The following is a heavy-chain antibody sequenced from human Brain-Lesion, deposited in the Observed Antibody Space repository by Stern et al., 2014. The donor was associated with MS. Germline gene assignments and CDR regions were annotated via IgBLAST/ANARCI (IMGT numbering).Heavy chain of an antibody. CDR3: ARDQRGITIFGVVTDYYYLGMDV. D-gene: IGHD3-3*01. CDR1: GYIFTGYY. V-gene: IGHV1-2*02. Sequence: VQLVESGAEVKKPGASVKVSCKASGYIFTGYYIHWVRQAPGQGLEWMAWSNPNTGGANDAKTFSGRVTMSRDTTTSTAYREQGSLTSDDTAVYYCARDQRGITIFGVVTDYYYLGMDVWGQGTTVTVSS. CDR2: SNPNTGGA. J-gene: IGHJ6*02.